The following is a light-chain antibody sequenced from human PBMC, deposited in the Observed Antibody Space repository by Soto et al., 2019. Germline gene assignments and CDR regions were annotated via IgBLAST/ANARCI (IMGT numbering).Light chain of an antibody. Sequence: QSVLTQPASVSGSPGQSITISCTGTSSDVGSYNLVSWYQQHPGKAPKLMIYEGSKRPSGFSNRFSGSKSGNTASLTISGLQAEDEADYYCCSYAGSSTYVFGTATKATV. CDR1: SSDVGSYNL. CDR3: CSYAGSSTYV. CDR2: EGS. V-gene: IGLV2-23*01. J-gene: IGLJ1*01.